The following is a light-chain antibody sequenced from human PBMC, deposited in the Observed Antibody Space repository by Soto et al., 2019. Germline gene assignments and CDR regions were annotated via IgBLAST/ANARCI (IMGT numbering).Light chain of an antibody. CDR2: GAS. J-gene: IGKJ2*01. CDR1: QSVSSF. Sequence: EIVLTQSPATLSLSPGERATLSCRASQSVSSFLAWYQQKPGQAPRLPIYGASNRASGIPARFSGSGSGTDFTLIISSLEPEDFAVYYCQHRGKWPRTFGQGTKVEI. V-gene: IGKV3-11*01. CDR3: QHRGKWPRT.